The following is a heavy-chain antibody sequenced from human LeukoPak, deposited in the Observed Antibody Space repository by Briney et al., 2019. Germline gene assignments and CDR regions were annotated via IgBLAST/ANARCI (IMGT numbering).Heavy chain of an antibody. D-gene: IGHD6-13*01. V-gene: IGHV3-30*18. CDR3: AKETIQKGIAAAGIDY. CDR2: ISYDGSYK. Sequence: GGSLRLSCAASEFTFSSYGMHWVRQAPGKGLEWVAVISYDGSYKYYADSVKGRFTISRDNSKNTLYVQFNSLRDEDTAVYYCAKETIQKGIAAAGIDYWGQGTLVTVSS. J-gene: IGHJ4*02. CDR1: EFTFSSYG.